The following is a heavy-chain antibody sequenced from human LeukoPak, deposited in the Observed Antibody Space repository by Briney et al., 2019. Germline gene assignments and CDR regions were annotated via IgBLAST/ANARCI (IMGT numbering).Heavy chain of an antibody. CDR2: MNPNSGNT. CDR3: ARDYGHSYGLDY. V-gene: IGHV1-8*01. Sequence: GASVKVSCKASGYTFTSYDINWVRQATGQGLEWMGWMNPNSGNTGYAQKFQGRVTMTRNTSISTAYMELSSLRSEDTAVYYCARDYGHSYGLDYWGQGTLVTVSS. J-gene: IGHJ4*02. CDR1: GYTFTSYD. D-gene: IGHD5-18*01.